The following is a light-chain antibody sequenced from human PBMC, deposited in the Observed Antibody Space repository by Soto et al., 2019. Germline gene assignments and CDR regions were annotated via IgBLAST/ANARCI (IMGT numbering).Light chain of an antibody. V-gene: IGKV3-20*01. CDR3: QQYGNSPFN. Sequence: EIVLTQSPGTLSLSPGERATLSCRASQTVSRSALAWYQQKPGQAPRLLIYGASNRATGIPDRFSGSGSGTDFTLTISRLEPEDFEVYYGQQYGNSPFNFGGGTKVEIK. J-gene: IGKJ4*01. CDR2: GAS. CDR1: QTVSRSA.